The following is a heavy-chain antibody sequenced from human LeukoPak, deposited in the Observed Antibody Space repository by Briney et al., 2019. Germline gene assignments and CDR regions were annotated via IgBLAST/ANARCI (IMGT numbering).Heavy chain of an antibody. D-gene: IGHD3-22*01. V-gene: IGHV4-61*01. CDR3: ARSPSGYRFDS. CDR2: ISNSGST. CDR1: GGSVNRGTFF. J-gene: IGHJ4*02. Sequence: AETLSLTCAVSGGSVNRGTFFWTWIRQPPGKGLEWFGYISNSGSTNYNPSLKSRVTISSDTSKTQFSLKLTSGTAADTAVYYCARSPSGYRFDSWGQGTLVTVSS.